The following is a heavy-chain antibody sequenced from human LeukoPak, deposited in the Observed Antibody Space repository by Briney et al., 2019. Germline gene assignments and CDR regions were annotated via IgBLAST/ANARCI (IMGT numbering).Heavy chain of an antibody. CDR1: GFTFSSYW. V-gene: IGHV3-7*01. CDR2: IKQDGSEK. CDR3: ARDQNVWESGDYFDY. J-gene: IGHJ4*02. D-gene: IGHD1-26*01. Sequence: GGSLRLSCAASGFTFSSYWMSWVRQAPGKGLEWVANIKQDGSEKYYVDSVKGRFTISRDNAKNSLYLQMNSLRAEDTAVYYCARDQNVWESGDYFDYWGQGTLVTVSS.